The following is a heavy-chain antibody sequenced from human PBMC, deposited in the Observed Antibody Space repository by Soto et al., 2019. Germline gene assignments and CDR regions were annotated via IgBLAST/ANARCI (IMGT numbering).Heavy chain of an antibody. CDR1: GYTLTELS. Sequence: ASVKVSCKVSGYTLTELSMHWVRQAPGKGLEWMGGFDPEDGETIYAQKFQGRVTMTEDTSTDTAYMELSSLRSEDTAVYYCASTSIVFLDSVRYHHYSTLFPAKRTSDL. CDR2: FDPEDGET. V-gene: IGHV1-24*01. CDR3: ASTSIVFLDSVRYHHYSTLFPAKRTSDL. D-gene: IGHD2-21*01. J-gene: IGHJ2*01.